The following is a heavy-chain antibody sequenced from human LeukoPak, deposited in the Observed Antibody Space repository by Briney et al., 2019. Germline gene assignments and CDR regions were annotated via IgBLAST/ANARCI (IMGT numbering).Heavy chain of an antibody. D-gene: IGHD3-10*01. V-gene: IGHV1-69*05. J-gene: IGHJ6*03. CDR2: IIPIFSTA. CDR1: GGTFSSYA. CDR3: ARAERITMVRGVIITGYYYYYMDV. Sequence: ASVKVSCKASGGTFSSYAISWVRQAPGQGLEWMGGIIPIFSTANYAQKFQGRVTITTDESTSTAYMELSSLRSEDTAVYYCARAERITMVRGVIITGYYYYYMDVWGKGTTVTVSS.